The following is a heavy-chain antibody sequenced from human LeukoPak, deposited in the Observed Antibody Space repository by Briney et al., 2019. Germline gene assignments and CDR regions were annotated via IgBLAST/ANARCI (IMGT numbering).Heavy chain of an antibody. CDR2: INHSGST. J-gene: IGHJ4*02. Sequence: PSETLSLTCAVYGGSFSGYYWSWIRQPPGKGLEWIAEINHSGSTNYNPSLKSRVTISVDTSKNQFSLKLSSVTAADTAVYYCARLRDYVWGSYRSFSDYWGQGTLVTVSS. CDR3: ARLRDYVWGSYRSFSDY. D-gene: IGHD3-16*02. CDR1: GGSFSGYY. V-gene: IGHV4-34*01.